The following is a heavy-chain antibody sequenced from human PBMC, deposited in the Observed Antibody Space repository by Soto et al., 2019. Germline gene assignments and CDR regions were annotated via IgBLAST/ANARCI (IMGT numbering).Heavy chain of an antibody. D-gene: IGHD2-21*02. J-gene: IGHJ4*02. CDR3: ARGGHVVVVTAALDC. V-gene: IGHV1-46*01. CDR1: GDTFTDYY. Sequence: QVQLMQSGAEVKKPGASVKVSCKASGDTFTDYYIHWVRQAPGQGLEWMGTVNPSGGHTTYAQHFLGRVTMPRDTSTSTLYMELPSLTSDDAAIYYCARGGHVVVVTAALDCWGQGALVTVSS. CDR2: VNPSGGHT.